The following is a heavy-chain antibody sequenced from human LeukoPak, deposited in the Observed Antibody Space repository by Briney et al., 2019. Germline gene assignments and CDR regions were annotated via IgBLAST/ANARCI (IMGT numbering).Heavy chain of an antibody. CDR2: IKQDGSEK. CDR3: ARFRDSSGYYYRRSYFDY. Sequence: GGSPRLSCAASGFTFSSYWMSWVRQAPGKGLEWVANIKQDGSEKYYVDSVKGRFTISRDNAKNSLYLQMNSLRAEDTAVYYCARFRDSSGYYYRRSYFDYWGQGTLITVSS. V-gene: IGHV3-7*01. D-gene: IGHD3-22*01. CDR1: GFTFSSYW. J-gene: IGHJ4*02.